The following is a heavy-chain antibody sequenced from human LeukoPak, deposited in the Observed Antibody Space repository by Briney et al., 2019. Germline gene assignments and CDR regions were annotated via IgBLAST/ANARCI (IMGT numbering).Heavy chain of an antibody. CDR2: ISAYNGNT. J-gene: IGHJ3*02. V-gene: IGHV1-18*01. Sequence: ASVKVSCKASGYTFTSYGISWVRQAPGQGLEWMGWISAYNGNTNYAQKLQGRVTMTTDTSTSTDYMELRSLRSDDTAVYYCLTSGSYRRAFDIWGQGTMVTVSS. D-gene: IGHD1-26*01. CDR1: GYTFTSYG. CDR3: LTSGSYRRAFDI.